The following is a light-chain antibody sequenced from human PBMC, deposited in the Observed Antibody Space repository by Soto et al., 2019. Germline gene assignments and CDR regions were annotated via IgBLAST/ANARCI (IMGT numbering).Light chain of an antibody. V-gene: IGKV3-20*01. CDR2: GAS. Sequence: EIVLTQSPGTLSLSPGERATLSCRASQNVSSSYLAWYQQKPGQAPRLLIYGASSRATGIPDRFSGSGSGTDFTLTISRLEPEDFAVYYCQQYASSPVYTFGQGTKLEIK. CDR3: QQYASSPVYT. J-gene: IGKJ2*01. CDR1: QNVSSSY.